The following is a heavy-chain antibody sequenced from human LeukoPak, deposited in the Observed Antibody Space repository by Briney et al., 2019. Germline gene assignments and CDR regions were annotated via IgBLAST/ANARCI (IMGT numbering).Heavy chain of an antibody. V-gene: IGHV3-11*01. CDR1: GFTFSDYY. J-gene: IGHJ4*02. Sequence: GGSLRLSCAASGFTFSDYYMSWIRQAPGKGLEWVSYISSSGSTIYYADSVKGRFTISGDNAKNSLYLQMNSLRAEDTAVYYCASSSPYGTSAAYDYWGQGTLVTVSS. D-gene: IGHD3-10*01. CDR2: ISSSGSTI. CDR3: ASSSPYGTSAAYDY.